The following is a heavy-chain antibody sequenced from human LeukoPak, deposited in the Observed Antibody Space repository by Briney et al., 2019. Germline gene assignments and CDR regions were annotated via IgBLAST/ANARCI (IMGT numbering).Heavy chain of an antibody. D-gene: IGHD1-26*01. V-gene: IGHV3-49*04. CDR1: GFTFGDYA. J-gene: IGHJ4*02. CDR2: IRSKAYGGTT. Sequence: GGSLRLSCTASGFTFGDYAMSWDRQAPGKGLEWVGFIRSKAYGGTTEYAASVKGRFTISRDDSKSIAYLQMNSLKTEDTAVYYCTRDGWELLGYFDYWGQGTLVTVSS. CDR3: TRDGWELLGYFDY.